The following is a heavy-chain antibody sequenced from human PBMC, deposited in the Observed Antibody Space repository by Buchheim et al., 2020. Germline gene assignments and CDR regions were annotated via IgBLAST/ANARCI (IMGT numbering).Heavy chain of an antibody. CDR2: ISNSGSVI. CDR1: GFIFSSYE. D-gene: IGHD2-15*01. CDR3: ASEPQYSGSPEY. V-gene: IGHV3-48*03. Sequence: EVQLVESGGGLVQPGGSLRLSCAASGFIFSSYEMTWVRQAPGKGLEWVSYISNSGSVIKYVDSVRGRFTISRDNTKNTLYLQMNSLRAEDTAVYYCASEPQYSGSPEYWGQGTL. J-gene: IGHJ4*02.